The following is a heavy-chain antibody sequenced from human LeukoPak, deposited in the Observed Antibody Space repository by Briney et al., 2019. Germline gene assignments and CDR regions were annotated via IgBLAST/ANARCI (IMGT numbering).Heavy chain of an antibody. V-gene: IGHV3-23*01. CDR3: AKDATTMVRGVIQPYGY. Sequence: PGGSLRLSCEASGFTFSTYGMSWVRQAPGKGLEWVSAISGSGGSTYYADSVKGRFTISRDNSKNTLYLQMNSLRAEDTAVYYCAKDATTMVRGVIQPYGYWGQGTLVTVSS. J-gene: IGHJ4*02. CDR2: ISGSGGST. CDR1: GFTFSTYG. D-gene: IGHD3-10*01.